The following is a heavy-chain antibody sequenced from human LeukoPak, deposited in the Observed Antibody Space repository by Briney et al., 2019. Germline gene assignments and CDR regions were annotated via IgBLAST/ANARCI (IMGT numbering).Heavy chain of an antibody. D-gene: IGHD3-3*01. J-gene: IGHJ4*02. CDR2: IYYSGST. CDR1: GGSISSYY. V-gene: IGHV4-59*01. CDR3: ARSRGVFEWGLDY. Sequence: PSETLSLTCTVSGGSISSYYWSWIRQPPGKGLEWIGYIYYSGSTNYNPSLKSRVTISVDTSKNQFSLKLSSVTAADTAVYYCARSRGVFEWGLDYWGQGTLVTVSS.